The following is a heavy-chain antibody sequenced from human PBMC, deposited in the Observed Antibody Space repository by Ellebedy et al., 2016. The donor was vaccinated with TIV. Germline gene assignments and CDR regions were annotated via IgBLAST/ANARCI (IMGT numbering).Heavy chain of an antibody. V-gene: IGHV1-2*04. CDR1: GYTFTGYY. J-gene: IGHJ6*02. CDR3: ARVWANHYYYGMDV. Sequence: ASVKVSCXASGYTFTGYYMHWVRQAPGQGLEWMGWINPNSGGTNYAQKFQGWVTMTRDTSISTAYMELSRLRSDDTAVYYCARVWANHYYYGMDVWGQGTTVTVSS. CDR2: INPNSGGT. D-gene: IGHD7-27*01.